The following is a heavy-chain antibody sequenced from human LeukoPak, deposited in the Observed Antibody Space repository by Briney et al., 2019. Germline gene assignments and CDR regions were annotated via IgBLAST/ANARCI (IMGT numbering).Heavy chain of an antibody. D-gene: IGHD3-10*01. J-gene: IGHJ3*02. V-gene: IGHV4-61*08. Sequence: SETLSLTCTVSDDSVSSGGHYWSWIRQPPGKGLEWIGYLYYSGSTNYKPSLKSRVTISADRSKNQFSLKLSSVTAADTAVYYCARVSSDAFDIWGQGTIVTVSS. CDR1: DDSVSSGGHY. CDR3: ARVSSDAFDI. CDR2: LYYSGST.